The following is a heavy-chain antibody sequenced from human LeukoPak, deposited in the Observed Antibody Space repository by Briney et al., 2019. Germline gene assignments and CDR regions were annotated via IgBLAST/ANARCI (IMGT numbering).Heavy chain of an antibody. Sequence: PSETLSLTCAVYGGSFSGYYWSWIRQPPGKGLEWIGEINHSGSTNYNPSLKSRVTISVDTSKNQFSLKLRYVTAADTAVYYCAREDVDVETTTVSFDYWGQGTLVTVSS. V-gene: IGHV4-34*01. CDR3: AREDVDVETTTVSFDY. D-gene: IGHD5-18*01. CDR1: GGSFSGYY. CDR2: INHSGST. J-gene: IGHJ4*02.